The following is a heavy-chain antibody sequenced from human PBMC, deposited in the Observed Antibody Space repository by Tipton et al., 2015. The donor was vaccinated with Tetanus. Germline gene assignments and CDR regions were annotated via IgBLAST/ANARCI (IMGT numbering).Heavy chain of an antibody. CDR3: ARIGWPENNKPGFDI. J-gene: IGHJ3*02. V-gene: IGHV4-61*01. Sequence: TLSLTCTVSGDSITSSHYYWSWIRQRPGRGLEWVGYVHYTGKDNYNPSLRSRVTLSVDTSKNQFSLQMSSVTAADTAVYYCARIGWPENNKPGFDIWGQGTMVTVSS. CDR2: VHYTGKD. CDR1: GDSITSSHYY. D-gene: IGHD1/OR15-1a*01.